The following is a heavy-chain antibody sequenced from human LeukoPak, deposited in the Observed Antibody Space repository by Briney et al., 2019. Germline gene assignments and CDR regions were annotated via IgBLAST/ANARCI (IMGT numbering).Heavy chain of an antibody. J-gene: IGHJ5*02. CDR1: GYTFTSYE. CDR2: LNPNSGNT. V-gene: IGHV1-8*01. Sequence: ASVKVSCKTSGYTFTSYEINWVRQAAGQGLEFMGWLNPNSGNTAYAQKFQGRVTMTRNTSISTAYMELSSLRSEDTAVYYCARLPDPWGQGTLVTVSS. CDR3: ARLPDP.